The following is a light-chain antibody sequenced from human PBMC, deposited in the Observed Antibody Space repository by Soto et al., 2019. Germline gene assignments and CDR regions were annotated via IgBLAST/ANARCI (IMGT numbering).Light chain of an antibody. J-gene: IGLJ3*02. CDR2: STN. CDR1: SGSVSTSYY. CDR3: VLYMGTGISV. V-gene: IGLV8-61*01. Sequence: QTVVTQEPSFSVSPGRTVTLTCALSSGSVSTSYYPSWYQLTPGQAPRTLIYSTNTRSSGVPNRFSGSILENKAALTITGAQADDESDYYCVLYMGTGISVFGGGTKVTVL.